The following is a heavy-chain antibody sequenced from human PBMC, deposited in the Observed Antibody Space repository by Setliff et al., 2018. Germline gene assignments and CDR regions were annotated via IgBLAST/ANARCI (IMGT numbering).Heavy chain of an antibody. J-gene: IGHJ4*02. CDR3: AGGLIVLPGPSGDMGYFDY. D-gene: IGHD2-8*01. CDR2: MNPNSGNT. V-gene: IGHV1-8*02. CDR1: GYTFTSYD. Sequence: ASVKVSCKASGYTFTSYDINWVRQATGQGLEWMGWMNPNSGNTGYAQKFQGRVTMTRNTSISAAYMELSSLRSEDTAVYYCAGGLIVLPGPSGDMGYFDYWGQGTLVTVSS.